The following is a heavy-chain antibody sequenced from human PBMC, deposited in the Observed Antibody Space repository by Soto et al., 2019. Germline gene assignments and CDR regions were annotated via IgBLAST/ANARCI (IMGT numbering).Heavy chain of an antibody. J-gene: IGHJ5*02. V-gene: IGHV1-18*01. CDR3: ARDPSVVVVGNWFDP. Sequence: ASVKVSCKASGYTFTSYGISWVRQAPGQGLEWMGWISAYNGHTNYAQNLQGRVTMTTDTSTTTAYMELRSLRSDDTAVYYCARDPSVVVVGNWFDPWGQGTLVTVSS. CDR2: ISAYNGHT. CDR1: GYTFTSYG. D-gene: IGHD2-15*01.